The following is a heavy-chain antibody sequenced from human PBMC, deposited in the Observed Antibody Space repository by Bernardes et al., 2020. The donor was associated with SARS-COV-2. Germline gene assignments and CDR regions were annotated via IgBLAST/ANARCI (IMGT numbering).Heavy chain of an antibody. CDR2: ISGYNGHT. D-gene: IGHD5-18*01. CDR1: CYTFTSYA. CDR3: AREGILVGAPMDLFDY. Sequence: AQLEVGCKTFCYTFTSYAISWVRQAPGQGLEWMGWISGYNGHTKYAQKFQGRVTLTTDTSTSTVYMEMRGLRFDDTAVYYCAREGILVGAPMDLFDYWGQGTLVTVSS. V-gene: IGHV1-18*01. J-gene: IGHJ4*02.